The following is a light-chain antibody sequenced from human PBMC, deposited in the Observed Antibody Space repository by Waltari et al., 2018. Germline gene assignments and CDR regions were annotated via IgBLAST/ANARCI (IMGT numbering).Light chain of an antibody. V-gene: IGKV4-1*01. CDR1: QSVLYSSNNKNY. Sequence: DIVMTQSPDSLAVSLGERATINCKSRQSVLYSSNNKNYLAWYQQKPGQPPKPRIYWASTRESGVPDRFSGSGSGTDFTLTISSLQAEDVAVYYCQQYYSTPQTFGQGTKVEIK. CDR3: QQYYSTPQT. J-gene: IGKJ1*01. CDR2: WAS.